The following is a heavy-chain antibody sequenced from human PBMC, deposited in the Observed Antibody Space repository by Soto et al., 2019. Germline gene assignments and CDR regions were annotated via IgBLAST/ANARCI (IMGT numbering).Heavy chain of an antibody. J-gene: IGHJ6*02. D-gene: IGHD6-13*01. Sequence: WGSLVLCCAASEFTFSNAWMSWVRQAPGKGLDLVGRIKSKTDGGTTDYAAPVKGRFTISRDDSKNTLYLQMNRLKTEGTAVYYCTTDISSSWYYYYYYGMDVWGQGTTVTVSS. CDR2: IKSKTDGGTT. CDR1: EFTFSNAW. CDR3: TTDISSSWYYYYYYGMDV. V-gene: IGHV3-15*01.